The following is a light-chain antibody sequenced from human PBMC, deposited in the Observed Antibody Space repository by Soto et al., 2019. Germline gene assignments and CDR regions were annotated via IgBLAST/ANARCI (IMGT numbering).Light chain of an antibody. CDR1: QSVSSAN. J-gene: IGKJ2*01. CDR2: GAS. V-gene: IGKV3-20*01. Sequence: EIVLTQSPGTLSLSPGERATLSCRASQSVSSANFARYQQKPGQAPRLLIYGASTRATGIPARFSGSGSGTDFSLTISRLEPEDSAVYYCHQYHSPPQTFGQGTKVDIK. CDR3: HQYHSPPQT.